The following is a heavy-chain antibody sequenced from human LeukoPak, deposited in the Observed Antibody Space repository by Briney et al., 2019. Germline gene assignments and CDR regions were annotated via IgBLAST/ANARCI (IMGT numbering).Heavy chain of an antibody. V-gene: IGHV4-59*01. J-gene: IGHJ1*01. D-gene: IGHD6-13*01. CDR1: GGSMSGYF. CDR2: IYYSGST. CDR3: ARSITSSWYGDFQH. Sequence: SETLSLTCTVSGGSMSGYFWSWIRQPPGKGLEWIGCIYYSGSTNYNPSLKSRVTISVDTSKNQFSLKLGSVTAADTAVYYCARSITSSWYGDFQHWGQGTLVTVSS.